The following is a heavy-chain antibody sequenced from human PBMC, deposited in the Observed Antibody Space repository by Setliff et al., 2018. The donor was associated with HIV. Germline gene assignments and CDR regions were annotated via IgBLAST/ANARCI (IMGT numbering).Heavy chain of an antibody. J-gene: IGHJ4*02. CDR2: INHRGST. CDR3: ARESPSSSWSYFDF. CDR1: GGSFSDYY. D-gene: IGHD6-13*01. Sequence: PSETLSLTCAVYGGSFSDYYWTWIRQSPGKGLEWIGEINHRGSTNYNPSLKSRVTVSVDTSKNQFSLKLGSVTAADTAVYYCARESPSSSWSYFDFWGQGTLVTVSS. V-gene: IGHV4-34*01.